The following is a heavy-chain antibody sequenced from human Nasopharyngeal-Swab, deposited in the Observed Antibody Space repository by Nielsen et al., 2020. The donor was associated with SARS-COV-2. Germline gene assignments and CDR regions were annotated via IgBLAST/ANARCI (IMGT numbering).Heavy chain of an antibody. V-gene: IGHV3-9*01. J-gene: IGHJ4*02. CDR2: INWNRGRK. CDR1: GFTFDDYT. CDR3: AKARRTDTYGYECFDS. Sequence: LSLTCAASGFTFDDYTMHWVRQPPGEGLEWVSGINWNRGRKGYADSVKGRFTISRDHAKNSLYLLMNSLRAEDTALYFCAKARRTDTYGYECFDSWGQGTLVTVSS. D-gene: IGHD5-18*01.